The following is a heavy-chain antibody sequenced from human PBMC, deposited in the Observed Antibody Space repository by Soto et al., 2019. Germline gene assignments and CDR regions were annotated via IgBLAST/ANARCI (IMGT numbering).Heavy chain of an antibody. Sequence: ASVKVSCKASGYTFTSYYMHWVRQAPGQGLEWMGIINPSGGSTSYAQKFQGRVTMTRDTSTSTVYMELSSLRSEDTAVYYCARSADIAMLWAGYYYGMDVWGQGTTVTVSS. V-gene: IGHV1-46*01. J-gene: IGHJ6*02. CDR1: GYTFTSYY. CDR2: INPSGGST. CDR3: ARSADIAMLWAGYYYGMDV. D-gene: IGHD5-18*01.